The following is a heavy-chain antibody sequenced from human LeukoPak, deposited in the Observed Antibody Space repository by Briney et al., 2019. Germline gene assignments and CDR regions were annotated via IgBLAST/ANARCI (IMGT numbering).Heavy chain of an antibody. CDR3: AREVVPAAIATPTMDV. J-gene: IGHJ6*03. D-gene: IGHD2-2*02. V-gene: IGHV4-61*02. CDR1: GGSISSGSYY. Sequence: SETLSLTCTVSGGSISSGSYYWSWIRQPAGKGLEWLGRIYSSGSTNYNPSLKSRLTVSADTSNNQFSLNLSSVTAADTAVYYCAREVVPAAIATPTMDVWGKGTTVTVSS. CDR2: IYSSGST.